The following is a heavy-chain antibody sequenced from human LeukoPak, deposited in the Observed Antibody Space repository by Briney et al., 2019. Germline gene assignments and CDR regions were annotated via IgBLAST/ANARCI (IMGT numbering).Heavy chain of an antibody. D-gene: IGHD3-16*01. CDR3: ARDPGGGNYYYYYYMDV. CDR1: GFTFSSYS. CDR2: ISSSSSYI. J-gene: IGHJ6*03. V-gene: IGHV3-21*01. Sequence: GGSLRLSCAASGFTFSSYSMNWVRQAPGKGLEWVSSISSSSSYIYYADSVKGRFTISRDNAKNSLYLQMNSLRAEDTAVYYCARDPGGGNYYYYYYMDVWGKGTTVTVSS.